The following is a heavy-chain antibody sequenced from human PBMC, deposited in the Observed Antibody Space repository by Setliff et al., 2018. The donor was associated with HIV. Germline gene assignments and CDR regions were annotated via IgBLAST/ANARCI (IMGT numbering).Heavy chain of an antibody. CDR3: ARNQGSSFGQGFDY. V-gene: IGHV3-48*01. J-gene: IGHJ4*02. CDR2: ISSSGFPI. D-gene: IGHD6-13*01. Sequence: PGGSLRLSCEASGFTFSTYGMNWVRHAPGKGLEWVAQISSSGFPIYYADSVRGRFTASRDNGKNSLFLQMNSLRAEDTAVYYCARNQGSSFGQGFDYWGQGTLVTVSS. CDR1: GFTFSTYG.